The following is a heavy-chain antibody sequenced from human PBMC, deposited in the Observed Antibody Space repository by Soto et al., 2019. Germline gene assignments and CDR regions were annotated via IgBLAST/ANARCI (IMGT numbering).Heavy chain of an antibody. CDR1: GFSLTTSGVG. D-gene: IGHD3-3*01. CDR2: INWDDDK. Sequence: QITLKESGPTLVKPTQTLTLTCTFSGFSLTTSGVGVGWIRQPPGKAPEWLAIINWDDDKRYNPSLQSRLPVSKDTSTNPVVLSMTNMYPVDTATSYCAYIRNFSNKSGLDYWSQGTLVTVSS. J-gene: IGHJ4*02. CDR3: AYIRNFSNKSGLDY. V-gene: IGHV2-5*02.